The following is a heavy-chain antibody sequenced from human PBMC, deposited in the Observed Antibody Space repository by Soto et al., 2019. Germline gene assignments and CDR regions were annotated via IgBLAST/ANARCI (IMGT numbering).Heavy chain of an antibody. CDR2: IYYSGST. V-gene: IGHV4-39*01. CDR1: GGSISSSSYY. CDR3: VSGPGTTADY. Sequence: SETLSLTCTVSGGSISSSSYYWGWIRQPPGKGLEWIGSIYYSGSTYYNPSLKSRVTISVDMSKNQFSLKVRSVTAADTAVYYCVSGPGTTADYWGQGTLVTVSS. D-gene: IGHD1-1*01. J-gene: IGHJ4*02.